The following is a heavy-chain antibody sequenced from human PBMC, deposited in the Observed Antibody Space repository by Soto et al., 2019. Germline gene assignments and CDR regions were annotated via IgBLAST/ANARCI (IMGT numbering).Heavy chain of an antibody. D-gene: IGHD3-3*01. Sequence: EVQLLESGGGLVQPGGSLRLSCIASGFTFSTSAMNWVRQAPGKGLEWVSGISGSGGSTYYADSVKGRFTISRDNSKNTLYLQMNSLRAEDTAVYYCAKDSEPLSYEWLFQFDYWGQGTLVTVSS. CDR1: GFTFSTSA. CDR2: ISGSGGST. CDR3: AKDSEPLSYEWLFQFDY. V-gene: IGHV3-23*01. J-gene: IGHJ4*02.